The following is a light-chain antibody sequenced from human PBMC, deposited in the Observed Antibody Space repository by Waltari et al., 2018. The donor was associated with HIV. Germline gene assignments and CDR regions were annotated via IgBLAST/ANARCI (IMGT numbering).Light chain of an antibody. V-gene: IGKV3-11*01. J-gene: IGKJ4*01. CDR3: QQRSNWPPALT. CDR2: DAS. Sequence: EIVLTPSPATLSLSPGERATLSCRASQSVSSYLAWYQQKPGQAPRLLIYDASNRATGIPARFSGSGPGTDFTLTISSLEPEDFAVYYCQQRSNWPPALTFGGGTKVEIK. CDR1: QSVSSY.